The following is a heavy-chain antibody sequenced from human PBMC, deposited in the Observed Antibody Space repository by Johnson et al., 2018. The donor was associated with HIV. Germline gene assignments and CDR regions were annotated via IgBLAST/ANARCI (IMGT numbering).Heavy chain of an antibody. J-gene: IGHJ3*02. Sequence: MLLVESGGGVVQPGGSLRLSCAASGFTVSSNYMSWVRQAPGKGLEWVSVIYSGGSTYYADSVKGRFTIPRDNSKNTLYLQMNSLRAEDTAVYYCARGAIKYSSSWLGAFDIWGQGTMVTVSS. D-gene: IGHD6-6*01. V-gene: IGHV3-66*02. CDR3: ARGAIKYSSSWLGAFDI. CDR1: GFTVSSNY. CDR2: IYSGGST.